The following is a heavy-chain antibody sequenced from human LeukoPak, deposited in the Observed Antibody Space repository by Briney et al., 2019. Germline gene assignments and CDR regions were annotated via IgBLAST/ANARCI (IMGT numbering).Heavy chain of an antibody. CDR2: FYYSGRT. CDR1: GGSISTYF. D-gene: IGHD3-10*01. J-gene: IGHJ4*02. Sequence: PSETLSLTCNVSGGSISTYFWSWIRQPPGKGLEWVGTFYYSGRTYYHPSLKSRVSLSVDTSQNLFSLHLNSVTAADTAVYYCATLRRYGSGTNYPPGYFDYWGQGTLVSVSS. CDR3: ATLRRYGSGTNYPPGYFDY. V-gene: IGHV4-59*04.